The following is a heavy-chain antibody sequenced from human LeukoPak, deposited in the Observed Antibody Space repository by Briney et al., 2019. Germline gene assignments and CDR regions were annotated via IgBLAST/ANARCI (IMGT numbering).Heavy chain of an antibody. D-gene: IGHD2-15*01. CDR1: GFTFSNYG. J-gene: IGHJ6*03. Sequence: PGGSLRLSCSASGFTFSNYGMHWVRQAPGKGLEWVAFIRYDGTDKYYADSVKGRFTISRDNSKNTLYPQMNSLRPEDTAVYYCAKGVYYCSSSSCPQYYYYMDVWGKGTTVTVSS. CDR2: IRYDGTDK. V-gene: IGHV3-30*02. CDR3: AKGVYYCSSSSCPQYYYYMDV.